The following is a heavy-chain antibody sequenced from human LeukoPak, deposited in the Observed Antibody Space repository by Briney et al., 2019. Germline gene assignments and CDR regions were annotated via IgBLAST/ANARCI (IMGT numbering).Heavy chain of an antibody. V-gene: IGHV4-59*01. CDR3: ARSGGYSSPQNY. CDR2: IYYSGTT. J-gene: IGHJ4*02. D-gene: IGHD6-19*01. Sequence: PSETLSLTCTVPGGAISSYYWSWIRQPPGKGLEWIGYIYYSGTTNYNPSLKSRVTISVDTSKSQFSLKLNSVTAADTAVYYCARSGGYSSPQNYWGQGTLVTVSS. CDR1: GGAISSYY.